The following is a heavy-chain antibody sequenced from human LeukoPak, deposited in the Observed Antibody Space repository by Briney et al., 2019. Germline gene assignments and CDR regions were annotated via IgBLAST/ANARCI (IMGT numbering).Heavy chain of an antibody. CDR3: TRGGVDY. Sequence: GSLRLSCAASGFAASGFTFSTYWMHWVRQAPGKGLVWVSRINTDGSSTNYADSVKGRFTISRDNTKNTLYLQMNSLRAEDTAVYYCTRGGVDYWGQGALVTVSS. V-gene: IGHV3-74*01. J-gene: IGHJ4*02. CDR2: INTDGSST. D-gene: IGHD3-16*01. CDR1: GFAASGFTFSTYW.